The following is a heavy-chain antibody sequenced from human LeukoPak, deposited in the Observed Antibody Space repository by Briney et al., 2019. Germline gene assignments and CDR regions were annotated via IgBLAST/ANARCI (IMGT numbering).Heavy chain of an antibody. D-gene: IGHD1-1*01. CDR3: ATPTAGTWHFDY. V-gene: IGHV3-21*01. CDR2: ISSSSSYI. J-gene: IGHJ4*02. Sequence: GGSLRLSCAASGFTFSSYSMNWVRQAPGKGLEWVSSISSSSSYIYYADSVKGRFTISRDNAKNSLYLQMNSLRAEDTAVYYCATPTAGTWHFDYWGQGTLVTVSS. CDR1: GFTFSSYS.